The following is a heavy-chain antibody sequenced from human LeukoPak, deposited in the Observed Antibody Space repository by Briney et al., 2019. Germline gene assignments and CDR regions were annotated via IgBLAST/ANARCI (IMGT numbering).Heavy chain of an antibody. Sequence: GGSLRLSCAVSGFTLSDYYMDWVRQAPGKGLEWVGRMRNKANGYTTEYAASVKGRFSISRDDSKNSLYLQMNSLKTEDTAVYYCARPKLWAYCSSTSCYRSYFQHWGQGSLVTVSS. V-gene: IGHV3-72*01. CDR3: ARPKLWAYCSSTSCYRSYFQH. J-gene: IGHJ1*01. CDR2: MRNKANGYTT. CDR1: GFTLSDYY. D-gene: IGHD2-2*02.